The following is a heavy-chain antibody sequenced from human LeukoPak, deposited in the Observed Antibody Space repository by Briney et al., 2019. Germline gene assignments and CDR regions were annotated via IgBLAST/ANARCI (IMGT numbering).Heavy chain of an antibody. CDR2: ISYDGSNK. V-gene: IGHV3-30*03. J-gene: IGHJ3*02. D-gene: IGHD2-15*01. Sequence: GGSLRLSCAASGFTFSSHVMHWVRQAPGKGLEWVAVISYDGSNKYYADSVKGRFTISRDNAKNSLYLQMNSLRAEDTAVYYCARMEVADIDAFDIWGQGTMVTVSS. CDR3: ARMEVADIDAFDI. CDR1: GFTFSSHV.